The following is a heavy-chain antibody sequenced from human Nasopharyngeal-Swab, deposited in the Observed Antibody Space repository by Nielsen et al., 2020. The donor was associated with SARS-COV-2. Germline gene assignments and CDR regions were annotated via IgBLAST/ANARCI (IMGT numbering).Heavy chain of an antibody. Sequence: GESLKISCAASGFTFDDYGMSWVRQAPGKGLEWVSCINWNGGSIGYADSVKGRFTISRDNAKNSLYLQMNSLRAEDTALYYCASTWIQLWLPHYWGQGTLVTVSS. V-gene: IGHV3-20*04. CDR2: INWNGGSI. D-gene: IGHD5-18*01. CDR1: GFTFDDYG. J-gene: IGHJ4*02. CDR3: ASTWIQLWLPHY.